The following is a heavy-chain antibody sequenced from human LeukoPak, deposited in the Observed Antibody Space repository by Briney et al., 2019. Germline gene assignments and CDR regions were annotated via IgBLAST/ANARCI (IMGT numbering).Heavy chain of an antibody. D-gene: IGHD6-6*01. Sequence: KSSETLSLTCAVYGGSFSGYYWSWIRQPPGKGLEWIGEINHSGSTNYNPSLKSRVTISVDTSKNQFSLNLSSVTAADTAVYYCARAPVAARRFDYWGQGTLVTVSS. CDR2: INHSGST. J-gene: IGHJ4*02. CDR3: ARAPVAARRFDY. V-gene: IGHV4-34*01. CDR1: GGSFSGYY.